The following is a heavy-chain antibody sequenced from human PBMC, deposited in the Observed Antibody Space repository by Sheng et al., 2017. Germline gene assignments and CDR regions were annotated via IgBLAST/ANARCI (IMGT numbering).Heavy chain of an antibody. V-gene: IGHV3-23*01. J-gene: IGHJ5*02. CDR3: AKSNLGVATIS. CDR2: ISGTGAIT. D-gene: IGHD5-12*01. CDR1: GFTFHNYA. Sequence: EVQLLESGGGLVQLGGSLRLSCAASGFTFHNYAMTWVRQAPGKGLEWVSLISGTGAITQYADSVKGRFTISRDNSKNTLYLQMNSLRAEDTAVYYCAKSNLGVATISWGQGTLVTVSS.